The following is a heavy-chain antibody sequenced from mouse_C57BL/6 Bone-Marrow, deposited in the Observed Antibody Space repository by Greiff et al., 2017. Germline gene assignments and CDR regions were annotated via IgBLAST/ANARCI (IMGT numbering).Heavy chain of an antibody. CDR1: GYTFTSYW. Sequence: QVHVKQSGAELVKPGASVKLSCKASGYTFTSYWMRWVKQRPGRGLEWIGRIEPNSGGTKYNEKFKSKATLTVYKPSSTAYLQLSSLTSDDSAVYYCARGSNVNYYDMDYWGQGTSVTVAS. CDR3: ARGSNVNYYDMDY. V-gene: IGHV1-72*01. J-gene: IGHJ4*01. D-gene: IGHD1-1*01. CDR2: IEPNSGGT.